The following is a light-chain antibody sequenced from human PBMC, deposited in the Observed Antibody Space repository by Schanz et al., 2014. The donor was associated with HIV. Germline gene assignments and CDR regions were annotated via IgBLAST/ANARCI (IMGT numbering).Light chain of an antibody. CDR3: QQYNTYS. J-gene: IGKJ1*01. V-gene: IGKV1-5*03. CDR2: QSS. CDR1: QNIGFW. Sequence: DIQMTQSPSSLSASVGDRVSITCRASQNIGFWLTWYQQKPGKAPNLLIFQSSTLNSGVPSRFSGSGSGIEFTLTINSLQPDDFATYYCQQYNTYSFGQGTKVEIK.